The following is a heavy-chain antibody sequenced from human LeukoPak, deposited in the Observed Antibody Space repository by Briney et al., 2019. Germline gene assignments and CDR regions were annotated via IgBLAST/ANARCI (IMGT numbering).Heavy chain of an antibody. CDR1: GFTFSDYA. D-gene: IGHD1-26*01. CDR2: ISYDGYDK. V-gene: IGHV3-30-3*01. J-gene: IGHJ3*02. Sequence: GGSLRLSCTASGFTFSDYAMHWVRQAPGKGLEWVTLISYDGYDKKYTDSVRGRFTISRDISKSTLYLQMNSLRAEDTAVYYCARDLSVGALDICGQGTMVTVSS. CDR3: ARDLSVGALDI.